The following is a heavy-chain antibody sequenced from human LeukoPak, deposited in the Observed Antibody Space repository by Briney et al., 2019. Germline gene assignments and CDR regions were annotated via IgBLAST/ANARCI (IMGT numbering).Heavy chain of an antibody. V-gene: IGHV3-7*05. Sequence: PGGSLRLSCVASGLTFSNYWLTWVRQAPGKGLEWVANINRDGSEKYYVDSVKGRFTISRGNANNSWKLQKNSQIAEDTAVYFCATGGSYHVYWGHGTLVTVSS. D-gene: IGHD1-26*01. CDR2: INRDGSEK. J-gene: IGHJ4*03. CDR3: ATGGSYHVY. CDR1: GLTFSNYW.